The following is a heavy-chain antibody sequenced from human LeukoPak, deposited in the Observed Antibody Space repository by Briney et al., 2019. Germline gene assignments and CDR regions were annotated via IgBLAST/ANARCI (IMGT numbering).Heavy chain of an antibody. CDR1: GYTFTNYY. CDR3: ARELVMVVAATGVGNWFDP. CDR2: INPSGGTT. J-gene: IGHJ5*02. Sequence: GASVKVSCKASGYTFTNYYIHWMRQAPGQGLEWMGIINPSGGTTSYAQKFLGRVTMTRDTSTSTVYMELNSLKSEDTAVYYCARELVMVVAATGVGNWFDPWGQGTLVTVSP. D-gene: IGHD2-15*01. V-gene: IGHV1-46*01.